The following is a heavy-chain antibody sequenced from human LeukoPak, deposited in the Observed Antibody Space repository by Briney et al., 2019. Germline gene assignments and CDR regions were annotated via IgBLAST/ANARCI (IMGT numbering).Heavy chain of an antibody. J-gene: IGHJ4*02. CDR2: IYTSGST. Sequence: SQTLSLTCIVSGGSISSGSYYWSWIRQPAGKGLEWIGRIYTSGSTNYNPSLKSRVTISVDTSKNQFSLKLSSVTAADTAVYYCARGASRIDYWGQGTLVTVSS. CDR3: ARGASRIDY. CDR1: GGSISSGSYY. V-gene: IGHV4-61*02.